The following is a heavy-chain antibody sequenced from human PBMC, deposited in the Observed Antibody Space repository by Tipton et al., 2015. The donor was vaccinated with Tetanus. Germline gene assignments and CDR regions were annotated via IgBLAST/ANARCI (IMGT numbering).Heavy chain of an antibody. D-gene: IGHD1-1*01. Sequence: QVQLVQSGAEVKKPGSSVRLSCEASGGTFGSYAVNWVRQAPGQGLEWMGGIIPLFGTIEYTQKFQGRVIITADKSSSPAYMELTRLTSEDTAVYYWARGHRHDPKTFYAMDRWGPGTSVIVSS. V-gene: IGHV1-69*06. CDR3: ARGHRHDPKTFYAMDR. CDR2: IIPLFGTI. J-gene: IGHJ6*02. CDR1: GGTFGSYA.